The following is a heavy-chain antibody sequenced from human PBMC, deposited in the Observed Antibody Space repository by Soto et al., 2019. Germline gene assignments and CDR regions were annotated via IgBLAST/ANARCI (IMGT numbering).Heavy chain of an antibody. CDR1: GYTFTGYY. D-gene: IGHD6-19*01. J-gene: IGHJ6*02. Sequence: ASVEVSCKASGYTFTGYYMHWVRQAPGQGLEWMGWINPNSGGTNYAQKFQGRVTMTRDTSISTAYMELSRLRSDDTAVYYCAREVQWLVRYYYYGMDVWGQGTTVTVSS. CDR2: INPNSGGT. CDR3: AREVQWLVRYYYYGMDV. V-gene: IGHV1-2*02.